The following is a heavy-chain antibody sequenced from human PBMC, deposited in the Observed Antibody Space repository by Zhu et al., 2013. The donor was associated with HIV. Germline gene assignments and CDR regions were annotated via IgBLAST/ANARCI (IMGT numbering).Heavy chain of an antibody. CDR2: ISAYNGNT. CDR1: GYTFTSYG. J-gene: IGHJ4*02. CDR3: ARDVGYCSSTNCGDLGY. V-gene: IGHV1-18*01. D-gene: IGHD2-2*01. Sequence: QVQLVQSGAEVKKPGASVKVSCKASGYTFTSYGISWVRQAPGQGLEWMGWISAYNGNTNYAQKVQGRVTMTTDTSTSTAYMELRSLRSDDTAVYYCARDVGYCSSTNCGDLGYVGQGTLVTVSS.